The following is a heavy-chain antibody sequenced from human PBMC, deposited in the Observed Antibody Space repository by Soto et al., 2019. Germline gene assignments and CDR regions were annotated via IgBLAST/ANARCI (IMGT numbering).Heavy chain of an antibody. CDR2: ISGSGGST. CDR1: GFTFSSYA. CDR3: AEGKRGRYSSSWGYFDY. J-gene: IGHJ4*02. Sequence: EVQLLESGGGLVQPGGSLRLSCAASGFTFSSYAMSWVRQAPGKGLEWVSAISGSGGSTYYADSVKGRFTISRDNSKNTLYLQMNSLRAEDTAVYYCAEGKRGRYSSSWGYFDYWGQGTLVTVSS. D-gene: IGHD6-13*01. V-gene: IGHV3-23*01.